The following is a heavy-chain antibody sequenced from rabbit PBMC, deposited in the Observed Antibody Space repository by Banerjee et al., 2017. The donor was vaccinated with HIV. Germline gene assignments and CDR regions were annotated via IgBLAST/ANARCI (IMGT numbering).Heavy chain of an antibody. Sequence: QEQLVESGGGLVQPEGSLTLTCTASGFSFSSGYWICWVRQAPGKGLEWIGCISTGIDRTVYASWAKGRFTISKSSSTTVPLQMTRLTAADTATYFCARDFNLLGPGTLVTVS. CDR1: GFSFSSGYW. CDR3: ARDFNL. V-gene: IGHV1S45*01. CDR2: ISTGIDRT. J-gene: IGHJ4*01.